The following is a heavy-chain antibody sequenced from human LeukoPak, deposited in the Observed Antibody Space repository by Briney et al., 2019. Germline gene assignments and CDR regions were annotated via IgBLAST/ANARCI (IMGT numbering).Heavy chain of an antibody. CDR3: ARDLSGYSDY. CDR1: GFTLSNYW. Sequence: GGSLRLSCAASGFTLSNYWMHWVRQAPGKGLVWVSRISDHGSITNFADSVKGRFSISRDTAKNTLYLEMNSLRVEDTAVYYCARDLSGYSDYWGQGALVTVSP. J-gene: IGHJ4*02. CDR2: ISDHGSIT. D-gene: IGHD2-15*01. V-gene: IGHV3-74*01.